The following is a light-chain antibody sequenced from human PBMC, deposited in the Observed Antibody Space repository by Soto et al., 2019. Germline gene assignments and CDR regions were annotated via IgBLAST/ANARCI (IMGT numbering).Light chain of an antibody. CDR3: QQYNNWPRT. V-gene: IGKV3-15*01. Sequence: EIVMTQSPDTLSLSPGEGATLPCRASQSVTNSYLAWYQQKPGQAPRLLIHGATTRATGIPARLSGSGAGTEFTLTISSLQSEDFAVYYCQQYNNWPRTFGQGTKVDIK. CDR2: GAT. J-gene: IGKJ1*01. CDR1: QSVTNSY.